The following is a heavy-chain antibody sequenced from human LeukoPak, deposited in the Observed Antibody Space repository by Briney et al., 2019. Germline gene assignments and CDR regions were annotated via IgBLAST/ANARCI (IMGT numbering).Heavy chain of an antibody. CDR3: AKDLQAYSSSWYLLFDY. CDR2: IPYDGSNK. Sequence: PGGSLRLSCAASGFTFSSYGMHWVRQAPGKGLEWVAVIPYDGSNKYCADSVKGRFTISRDNSKNTLYLQMNSLRAEDTAVYYCAKDLQAYSSSWYLLFDYWGQGTLVTVSS. D-gene: IGHD6-13*01. CDR1: GFTFSSYG. J-gene: IGHJ4*02. V-gene: IGHV3-30*18.